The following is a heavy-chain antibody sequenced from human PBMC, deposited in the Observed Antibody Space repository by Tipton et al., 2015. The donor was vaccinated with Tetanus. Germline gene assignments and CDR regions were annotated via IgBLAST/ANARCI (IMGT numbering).Heavy chain of an antibody. CDR3: ASSVGQLWF. J-gene: IGHJ4*01. CDR1: GGSISSRSYY. CDR2: IYYTGST. V-gene: IGHV4-31*03. D-gene: IGHD5-18*01. Sequence: GLVKPSETLSLTCTVSGGSISSRSYYWSWIRQHPVKGLEWIGNIYYTGSTYYNPSLKSRVIISADTSKNQFSLKLSSVTAADTSVYYCASSVGQLWFWGQGSLVTVSS.